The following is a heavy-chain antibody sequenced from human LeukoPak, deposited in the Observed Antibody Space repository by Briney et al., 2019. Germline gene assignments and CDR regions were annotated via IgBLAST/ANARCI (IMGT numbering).Heavy chain of an antibody. V-gene: IGHV3-30*04. Sequence: GGSLRLSCAASGFTFTRYPMHWVRQAPGKGLEWVAVVLYDGSNKYYADSVKGRFTLSRDNSKNTLSLQMNTLRADDTAVYYCVRDNYGGILDFWGQGTLVTVSS. CDR3: VRDNYGGILDF. D-gene: IGHD2-21*01. J-gene: IGHJ4*02. CDR2: VLYDGSNK. CDR1: GFTFTRYP.